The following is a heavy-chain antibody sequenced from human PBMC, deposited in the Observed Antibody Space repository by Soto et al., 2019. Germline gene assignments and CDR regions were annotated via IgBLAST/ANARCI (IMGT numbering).Heavy chain of an antibody. CDR2: IYPADSET. CDR3: ARHRTTSRCAGMDV. CDR1: GYTFTNYR. V-gene: IGHV5-51*01. Sequence: PGESLKISCKASGYTFTNYRIGWVRQMPGKGLEWMGLIYPADSETTYSPSFQGQVSMSADRSIRSAFLQWSSLKASDTALYYCARHRTTSRCAGMDVWGQGTTVTVSS. D-gene: IGHD2-2*01. J-gene: IGHJ6*02.